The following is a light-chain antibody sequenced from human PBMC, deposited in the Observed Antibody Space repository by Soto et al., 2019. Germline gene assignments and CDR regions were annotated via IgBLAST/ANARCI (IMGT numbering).Light chain of an antibody. V-gene: IGKV3-20*01. CDR3: HQYVSWT. J-gene: IGKJ1*01. CDR2: GAS. CDR1: QSISRY. Sequence: DIVITQSPDSRAVSLGYRSTLSCRASQSISRYLAWYQQKPGQAPRLLIYGASSRATGIPDRFSGSGSGTDFTLTISRLEPEDFAVYYCHQYVSWTFGQGTKVDIK.